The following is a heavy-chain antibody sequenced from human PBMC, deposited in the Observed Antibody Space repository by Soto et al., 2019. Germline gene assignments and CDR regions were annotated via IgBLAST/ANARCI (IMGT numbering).Heavy chain of an antibody. CDR3: ARAHYYDSSGYYYYYYYGMDV. D-gene: IGHD3-22*01. CDR1: GYTFTSYY. Sequence: ASVKVSCKASGYTFTSYYMHWVRQAPGQGLEWMGIINPSGGSTSYAQKFQGRVTMTRDTSTSTVYMELSSLRSEDTAVYYCARAHYYDSSGYYYYYYYGMDVWGQGTTVTVSS. V-gene: IGHV1-46*01. CDR2: INPSGGST. J-gene: IGHJ6*02.